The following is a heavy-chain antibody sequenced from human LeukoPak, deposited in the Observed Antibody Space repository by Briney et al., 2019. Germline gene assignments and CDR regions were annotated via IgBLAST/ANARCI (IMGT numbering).Heavy chain of an antibody. CDR1: GFILRNYA. J-gene: IGHJ4*02. CDR2: ITGSGGGT. Sequence: GGSLRLSCAASGFILRNYAMNWVRRAPGKGPEWVSSITGSGGGTSYADSVKGRFTISRDNSKSTLYLQLNSLRAEDTAVYYCARGLGSYQWGQGTLVTVSS. V-gene: IGHV3-23*01. D-gene: IGHD1-26*01. CDR3: ARGLGSYQ.